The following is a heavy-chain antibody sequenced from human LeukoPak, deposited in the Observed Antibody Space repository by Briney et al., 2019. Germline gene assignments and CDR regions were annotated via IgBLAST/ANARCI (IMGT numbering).Heavy chain of an antibody. J-gene: IGHJ6*03. CDR3: VRANDNYYYYYMDV. D-gene: IGHD3-9*01. CDR2: ISNDGSTT. Sequence: GGSLRLSCAASGFTFGSFWMHWVRQVPGKGLVWVSRISNDGSTTSYADSVKGRFTISRDNAKNSLYLQMNSLRAEDTAVYYCVRANDNYYYYYMDVWGKGTTVTIS. CDR1: GFTFGSFW. V-gene: IGHV3-74*01.